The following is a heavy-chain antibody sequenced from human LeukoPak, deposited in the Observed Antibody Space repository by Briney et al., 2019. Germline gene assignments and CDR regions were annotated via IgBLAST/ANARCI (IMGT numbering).Heavy chain of an antibody. Sequence: GGSLRLSCAASGFNFDDYAMHWVRQAPGKGLEWVSLINWDGGSTYYADSVKGRFTISRDNRKNFLYLQVNSLRAEDTALYYCAKGIRKGLLLQFLYLDYWGQGTLVTVSS. D-gene: IGHD3-22*01. J-gene: IGHJ4*02. CDR1: GFNFDDYA. CDR3: AKGIRKGLLLQFLYLDY. V-gene: IGHV3-43D*03. CDR2: INWDGGST.